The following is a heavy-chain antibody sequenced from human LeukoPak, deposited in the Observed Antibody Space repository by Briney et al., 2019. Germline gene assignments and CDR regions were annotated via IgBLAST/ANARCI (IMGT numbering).Heavy chain of an antibody. CDR3: ASTNYGSGSYGIDY. D-gene: IGHD3-10*01. Sequence: PGGSLRLSCAASGFTVSSNYMSWVRQAPGKGLEWVSVIYSGGSTYYADSVKGRFTISRDNSKNTLYLQMNSLRAEDTAVYYCASTNYGSGSYGIDYWGQGTLVTVSS. CDR2: IYSGGST. CDR1: GFTVSSNY. J-gene: IGHJ4*02. V-gene: IGHV3-53*01.